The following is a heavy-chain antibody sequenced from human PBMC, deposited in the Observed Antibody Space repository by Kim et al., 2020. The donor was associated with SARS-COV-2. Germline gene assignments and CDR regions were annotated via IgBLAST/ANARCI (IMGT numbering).Heavy chain of an antibody. V-gene: IGHV4-59*01. D-gene: IGHD7-27*01. CDR3: SRDGDSAMDL. CDR1: GGSMSTYY. CDR2: IYHNGDT. Sequence: SETLSLTCTVSGGSMSTYYWTWIRQPPGKGLEWIGYIYHNGDTRYNPSLRSRITISVDTAKNQFSLKVNSVTAADTAVYFCSRDGDSAMDLWGPGTLVTV. J-gene: IGHJ5*02.